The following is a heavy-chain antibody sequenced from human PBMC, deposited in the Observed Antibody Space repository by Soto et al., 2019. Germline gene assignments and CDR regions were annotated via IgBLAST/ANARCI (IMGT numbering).Heavy chain of an antibody. CDR1: GFTFSSYA. Sequence: PGGSLRLSCAASGFTFSSYAMHWVRQAPGKGLEWVAVISYDGSNKYYADSVKGRFTISRDNSKNTLYLQMNSLRAEDTAVYYCARENGWSGYYMGYYGMDVWGQGTTVTVSS. J-gene: IGHJ6*02. CDR2: ISYDGSNK. D-gene: IGHD3-3*01. CDR3: ARENGWSGYYMGYYGMDV. V-gene: IGHV3-30-3*01.